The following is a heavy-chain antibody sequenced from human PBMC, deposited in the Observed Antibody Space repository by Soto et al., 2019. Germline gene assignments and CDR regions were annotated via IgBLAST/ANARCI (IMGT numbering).Heavy chain of an antibody. V-gene: IGHV4-31*03. Sequence: SETLSLTCTVSGGSISSGCYYWSWIRQHPGKGLEWIGYIYYSGSTYYNPSLKSRVTISVDTSKNQFSLKLSSVTAADTAVYSCANKVEDIVVVPAGYFDYWGQGTLVTVPQ. CDR3: ANKVEDIVVVPAGYFDY. CDR1: GGSISSGCYY. CDR2: IYYSGST. D-gene: IGHD2-2*01. J-gene: IGHJ4*02.